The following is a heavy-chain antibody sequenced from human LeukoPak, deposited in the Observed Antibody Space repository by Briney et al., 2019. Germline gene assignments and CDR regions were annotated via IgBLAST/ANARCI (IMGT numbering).Heavy chain of an antibody. V-gene: IGHV1-2*02. J-gene: IGHJ4*02. CDR3: ARRGYYYYDSSGYYFSSL. D-gene: IGHD3-22*01. CDR2: INPNSGGT. CDR1: GYTFTSYG. Sequence: ASVKVSCKASGYTFTSYGISWVRQAPGQGLEWMGWINPNSGGTNYAQKFQGRVTMTRDTSISTAYMELSRLRSDDTAVYYCARRGYYYYDSSGYYFSSLWGQGTLVTVSS.